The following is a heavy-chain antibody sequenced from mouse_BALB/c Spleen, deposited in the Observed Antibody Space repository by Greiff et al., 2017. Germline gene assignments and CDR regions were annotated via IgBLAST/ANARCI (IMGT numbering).Heavy chain of an antibody. Sequence: VHVKQSGAELAKPGASVKMSCKASGYTFTSYWMHWVKQRPGQGLEWIGYINPSTGYTEYNQKFKDKATLTADKSSSTAYMQLSSLTSEDSAVYYCARWQRFAYWGQGTLVTVSA. CDR1: GYTFTSYW. V-gene: IGHV1-7*01. CDR2: INPSTGYT. CDR3: ARWQRFAY. J-gene: IGHJ3*01.